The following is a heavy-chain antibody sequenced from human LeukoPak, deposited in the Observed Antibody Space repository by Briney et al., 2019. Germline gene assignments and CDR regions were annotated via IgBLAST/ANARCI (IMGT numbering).Heavy chain of an antibody. Sequence: DSVKGRFTVSRDSSKSTLFLHMNSLRAEDTALYYCAKSPTVGAAFDIWGQGTMVTVSS. J-gene: IGHJ3*02. CDR3: AKSPTVGAAFDI. V-gene: IGHV3-23*01. D-gene: IGHD4-23*01.